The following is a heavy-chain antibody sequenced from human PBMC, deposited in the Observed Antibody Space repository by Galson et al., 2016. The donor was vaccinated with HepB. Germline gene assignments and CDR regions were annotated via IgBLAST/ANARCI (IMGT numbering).Heavy chain of an antibody. V-gene: IGHV3-33*08. Sequence: SLRLSCAASGFRFSTYAMTWVRQAPGKGLEWVALIWHDGSNKYYADSVKGRFTISRDNPKNTLYLQMNSLKVEGTAVYYCAREMHVAAAAAFDFWGRGTLVTVSS. CDR1: GFRFSTYA. J-gene: IGHJ4*02. CDR2: IWHDGSNK. CDR3: AREMHVAAAAAFDF. D-gene: IGHD6-13*01.